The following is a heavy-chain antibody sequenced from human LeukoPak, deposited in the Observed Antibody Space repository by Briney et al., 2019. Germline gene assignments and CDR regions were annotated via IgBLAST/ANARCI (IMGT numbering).Heavy chain of an antibody. V-gene: IGHV3-23*01. CDR2: ISGSGGST. J-gene: IGHJ6*03. Sequence: GGSLRLSCAASGFTFSSYAMSWVRQAPGKGLEWVSAISGSGGSTYYADSVKGRFTISRDNSKNTLYLQVNSLRAEDTAVYYCAKAGGYSYGYYYYYYMDVWGKGTTVTVSS. CDR1: GFTFSSYA. D-gene: IGHD5-18*01. CDR3: AKAGGYSYGYYYYYYMDV.